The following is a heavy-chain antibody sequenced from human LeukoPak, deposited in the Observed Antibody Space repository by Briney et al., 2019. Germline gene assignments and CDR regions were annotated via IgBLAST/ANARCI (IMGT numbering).Heavy chain of an antibody. D-gene: IGHD3-22*01. V-gene: IGHV1-18*01. J-gene: IGHJ3*02. CDR2: ISVYNGNT. CDR3: ARESSTYYYDSSGYYSTGAFDI. Sequence: ASVKVSRKASGYTFTSYGISWVRQAPGQGLEWMGWISVYNGNTNYAQKLQGRVTMTTDTSTSTAYMELRSLRSDDTAVYYCARESSTYYYDSSGYYSTGAFDIWGQGTMVTVSS. CDR1: GYTFTSYG.